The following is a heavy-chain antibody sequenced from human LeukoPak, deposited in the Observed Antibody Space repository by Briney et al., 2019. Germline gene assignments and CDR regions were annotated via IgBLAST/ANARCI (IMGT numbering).Heavy chain of an antibody. CDR2: INHSGST. D-gene: IGHD3-10*01. J-gene: IGHJ3*02. V-gene: IGHV4-34*01. CDR1: GGSFSGYY. Sequence: SETLSLTCAVYGGSFSGYYWSWIRQPPGKGLEWIGEINHSGSTNYDPSLKSRVTISVDTSKNQFSLKLSSVTAADTAVYYCARDRQRSLRDPDAFDIWGQGTMVTVSS. CDR3: ARDRQRSLRDPDAFDI.